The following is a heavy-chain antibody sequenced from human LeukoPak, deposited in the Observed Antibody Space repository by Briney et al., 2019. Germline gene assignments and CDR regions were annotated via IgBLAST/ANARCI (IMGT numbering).Heavy chain of an antibody. V-gene: IGHV3-23*01. CDR1: GFTFSAYS. CDR2: IGVSGVDT. CDR3: AKDGYYGGRSWGYFDS. J-gene: IGHJ4*02. D-gene: IGHD3-10*01. Sequence: PGGSLRLSCAASGFTFSAYSMSWVRQAPGKGLEWVSAIGVSGVDTYDADSMKGRFTVSRDNSKSMLYLQVNSLRAEDTAVYYCAKDGYYGGRSWGYFDSWGQGILVTVSS.